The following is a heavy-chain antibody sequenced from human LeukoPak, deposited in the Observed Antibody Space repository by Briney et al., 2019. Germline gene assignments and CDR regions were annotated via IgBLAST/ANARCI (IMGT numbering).Heavy chain of an antibody. V-gene: IGHV4-39*07. D-gene: IGHD3-22*01. J-gene: IGHJ5*02. CDR1: GGSISSSSYC. CDR2: IYYSGST. Sequence: SETLSLTCTVSGGSISSSSYCWGWIRQPPGKGLEWIGSIYYSGSTYYNPSLKSRVTISVDTSKNQFSLKLSSVTAADTAVYYCARDSTYDRPISPWGQGTLVTVSS. CDR3: ARDSTYDRPISP.